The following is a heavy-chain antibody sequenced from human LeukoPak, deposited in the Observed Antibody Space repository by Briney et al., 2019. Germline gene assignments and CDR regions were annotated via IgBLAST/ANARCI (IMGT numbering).Heavy chain of an antibody. J-gene: IGHJ6*02. Sequence: ASVKVSCKASGYTFTGYYMHWVRQAPGKGLEWVSAISGSGGSTYYADSVKGRFTISRDNSKNTLYLQMNSLRAEDTAVYYCAKDRSVAEDYGMDVWGQGPTVTVSS. D-gene: IGHD5-12*01. CDR1: GYTFTGYY. CDR3: AKDRSVAEDYGMDV. V-gene: IGHV3-23*01. CDR2: ISGSGGST.